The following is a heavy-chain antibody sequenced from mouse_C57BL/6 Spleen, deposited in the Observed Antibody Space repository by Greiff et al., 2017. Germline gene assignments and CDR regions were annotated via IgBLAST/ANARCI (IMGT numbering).Heavy chain of an antibody. Sequence: VQLQQSGAELVRPGASVKLSCKASGYTFTDYYINWVKQRPGQGLEWIARIYPGSGNTYYNEKFKGKATLTAEKSSSTAYMQLSSLTSEDSAVYFCARYERTGDYYAMDYWGQGTSVTVSS. D-gene: IGHD1-1*01. J-gene: IGHJ4*01. CDR1: GYTFTDYY. CDR3: ARYERTGDYYAMDY. CDR2: IYPGSGNT. V-gene: IGHV1-76*01.